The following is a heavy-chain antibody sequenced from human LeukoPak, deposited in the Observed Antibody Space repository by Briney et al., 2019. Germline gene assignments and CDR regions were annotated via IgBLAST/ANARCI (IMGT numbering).Heavy chain of an antibody. CDR2: ISGSGGST. Sequence: GGSLRLSCAASGFTFSSYAMSWVRQAPGKGLEWVSAISGSGGSTYYADSVKGRFIISRDNSKSTLYLQMNSLRAEDTAVYYCAKDLRYYGSGSYYNPGDYWGQGTLVTVSS. CDR3: AKDLRYYGSGSYYNPGDY. J-gene: IGHJ4*02. CDR1: GFTFSSYA. V-gene: IGHV3-23*01. D-gene: IGHD3-10*01.